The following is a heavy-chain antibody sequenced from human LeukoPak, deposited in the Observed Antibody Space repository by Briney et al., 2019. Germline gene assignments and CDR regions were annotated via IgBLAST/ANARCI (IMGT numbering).Heavy chain of an antibody. V-gene: IGHV3-64*01. D-gene: IGHD4/OR15-4a*01. CDR3: ARDPGLYYFDY. CDR2: ISSNGGST. CDR1: GFTFSSYA. J-gene: IGHJ4*02. Sequence: GESLKISCAASGFTFSSYAMSWVRQAPGKGLEWVSAISSNGGSTYYANSVKGRFTISRDNSKNTLYLQMGSLRAEDMAVYYCARDPGLYYFDYWGQGTLVTVSS.